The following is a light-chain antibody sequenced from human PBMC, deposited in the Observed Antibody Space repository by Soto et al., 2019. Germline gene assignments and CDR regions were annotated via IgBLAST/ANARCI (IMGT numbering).Light chain of an antibody. CDR1: QSVSSN. CDR3: QQYNNWPRT. V-gene: IGKV3-15*01. J-gene: IGKJ1*01. CDR2: GAS. Sequence: IVVTQSAATLSLSPGERATLSCMASQSVSSNLAWYKQKPGQAPRLLSYGASTRATGIPARFSGSGSGTEFTLTISSLQSEDFAVYYCQQYNNWPRTFGQGTKVDIK.